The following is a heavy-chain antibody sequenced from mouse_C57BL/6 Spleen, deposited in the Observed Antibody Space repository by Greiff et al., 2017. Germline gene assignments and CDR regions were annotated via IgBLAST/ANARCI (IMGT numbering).Heavy chain of an antibody. CDR3: ARYGSGYYFDY. CDR2: IYPGDGDT. D-gene: IGHD1-1*01. J-gene: IGHJ2*01. CDR1: GYAFSSYW. V-gene: IGHV1-80*01. Sequence: QVQLQQSGAELVKPGASVKISCKASGYAFSSYWMNWVKQRPGKGLEWIGQIYPGDGDTNYNGQFKGKATLTADKSSSTAYMQLSSLTSEDSAVYFCARYGSGYYFDYWGQGTTLTVSS.